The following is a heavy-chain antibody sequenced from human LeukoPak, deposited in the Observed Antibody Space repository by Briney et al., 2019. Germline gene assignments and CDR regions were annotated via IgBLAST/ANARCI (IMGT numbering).Heavy chain of an antibody. Sequence: GGSLRLSCAASGFTFSSYSMNWVRQAPGKGLEWVSSISSSSSYIYYADSVKGRFTISRDNAKNSLYLQMNSLRAEDTAVYYCARDADTMLVMYYFDYWGQGTLVTVSS. J-gene: IGHJ4*02. CDR2: ISSSSSYI. V-gene: IGHV3-21*01. CDR1: GFTFSSYS. CDR3: ARDADTMLVMYYFDY. D-gene: IGHD3-22*01.